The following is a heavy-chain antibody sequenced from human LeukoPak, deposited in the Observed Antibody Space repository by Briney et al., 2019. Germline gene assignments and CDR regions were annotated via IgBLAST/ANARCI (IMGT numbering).Heavy chain of an antibody. J-gene: IGHJ6*03. CDR3: AKGPIFSYYMDV. D-gene: IGHD3-3*01. CDR1: GFTFSSYA. V-gene: IGHV3-30*04. Sequence: PGGSLRLSCAASGFTFSSYAMHWVRQAPGKGLEWVAVISYDGSNKYYADSVKGRFTISRDNSKNTLYLQMNSLRAEDTAVYYCAKGPIFSYYMDVWGKGTTVTISS. CDR2: ISYDGSNK.